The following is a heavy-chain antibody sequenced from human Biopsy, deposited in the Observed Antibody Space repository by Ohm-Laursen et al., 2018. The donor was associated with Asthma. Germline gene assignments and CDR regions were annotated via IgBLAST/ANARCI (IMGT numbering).Heavy chain of an antibody. J-gene: IGHJ5*02. CDR2: LNPNSGGT. D-gene: IGHD7-27*01. CDR3: ARGQKSPGDRWFDP. CDR1: DYIFPRYY. V-gene: IGHV1-2*06. Sequence: ASVKASCKASDYIFPRYYISWVRQAPGQGLEWMGRLNPNSGGTNYAQKFQGRITMTSDTSISTAYMELTRLRSDDTALYYCARGQKSPGDRWFDPWGQGTLVTVSS.